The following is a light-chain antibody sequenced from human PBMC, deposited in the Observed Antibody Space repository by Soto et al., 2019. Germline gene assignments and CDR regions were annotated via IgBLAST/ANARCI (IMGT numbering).Light chain of an antibody. CDR1: QSISSW. CDR2: KAS. V-gene: IGKV1-5*03. J-gene: IGKJ1*01. CDR3: QQYNSYSWT. Sequence: DIQMTQSPSTLSASVGDRVTITCRASQSISSWLAWYQQKPGKAPKLLIYKASILESGVPSRFSGSGSGTEFTLTISSLKPDDLATYYCQQYNSYSWTFGQGTKVEIK.